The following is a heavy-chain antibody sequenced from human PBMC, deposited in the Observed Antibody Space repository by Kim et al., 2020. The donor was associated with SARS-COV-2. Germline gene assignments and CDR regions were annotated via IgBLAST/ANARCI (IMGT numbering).Heavy chain of an antibody. Sequence: SVKVSCKASGGTFSSYAISWVRQAPGQGLEWMGGIIPIFGTANYAQKFQGRVTITADESTSTAYMELSSLRSEDTAVYYCARGYCSSTSCYAWFDPWGQGTLVTVSS. D-gene: IGHD2-2*01. V-gene: IGHV1-69*13. CDR2: IIPIFGTA. CDR1: GGTFSSYA. CDR3: ARGYCSSTSCYAWFDP. J-gene: IGHJ5*02.